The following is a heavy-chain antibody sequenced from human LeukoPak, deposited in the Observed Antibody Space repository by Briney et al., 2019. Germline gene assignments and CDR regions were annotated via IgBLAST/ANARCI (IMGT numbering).Heavy chain of an antibody. J-gene: IGHJ4*02. CDR3: VTYYYGSSAPKRNY. CDR1: GGSFSDYF. V-gene: IGHV4-34*01. CDR2: ISHSGST. Sequence: PSETLSLTCAGDGGSFSDYFWSWIRQPPGKGLEWIGEISHSGSTTYNPSLRSRVTISGDTSKKQFSLKLSSVTAADTAVYYCVTYYYGSSAPKRNYWGQGIQVTVSS. D-gene: IGHD3-22*01.